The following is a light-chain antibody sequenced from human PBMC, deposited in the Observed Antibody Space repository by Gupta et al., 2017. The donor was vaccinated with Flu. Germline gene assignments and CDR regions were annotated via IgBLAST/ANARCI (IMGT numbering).Light chain of an antibody. V-gene: IGLV1-40*01. CDR3: QSFDTSLSVI. Sequence: QSGLAQPPSVSGAPGQRVIISCTGSSSNVGARYDVHWYQHLPGTAPTLLIYKNTNRPSGVPDRFSGSKSGTSATLAITGLQAEDEADYYCQSFDTSLSVIFGGGTRLTVL. CDR2: KNT. J-gene: IGLJ2*01. CDR1: SSNVGARYD.